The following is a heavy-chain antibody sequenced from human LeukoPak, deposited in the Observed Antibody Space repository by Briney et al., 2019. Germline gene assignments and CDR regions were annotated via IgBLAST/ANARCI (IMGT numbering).Heavy chain of an antibody. V-gene: IGHV3-9*01. J-gene: IGHJ4*02. Sequence: GRSLRLSCAASGFTFDDYAMHWVRQAPGKGQEWVSGISWNSGSIGYADSVKGRFTISRDNAKNSLYLQMNSLRAEDTAVYYCARDRPLLWFGEFDYWGQGTLVTVSS. CDR1: GFTFDDYA. CDR2: ISWNSGSI. D-gene: IGHD3-10*01. CDR3: ARDRPLLWFGEFDY.